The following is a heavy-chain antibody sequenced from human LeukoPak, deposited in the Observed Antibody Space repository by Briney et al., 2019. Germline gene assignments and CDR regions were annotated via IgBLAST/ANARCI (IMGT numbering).Heavy chain of an antibody. CDR1: RFTFSSYG. V-gene: IGHV3-33*01. Sequence: GGSLRLSCAASRFTFSSYGMHWVRQAPGRGLGWVAVIWYDGSNKYYADSVKGRFTISRDNSKNTLYLQMNSLRAEDTAVYYCARAYDSNTFDIWGQGTLVTVSS. CDR3: ARAYDSNTFDI. J-gene: IGHJ3*02. D-gene: IGHD3-22*01. CDR2: IWYDGSNK.